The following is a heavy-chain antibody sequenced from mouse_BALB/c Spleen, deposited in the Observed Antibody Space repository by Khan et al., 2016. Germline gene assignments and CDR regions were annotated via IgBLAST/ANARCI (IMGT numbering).Heavy chain of an antibody. V-gene: IGHV4-1*02. CDR1: GFDFSRYW. J-gene: IGHJ1*01. CDR3: ASTFWYFDV. CDR2: INPDSSTI. Sequence: EVQLVESGGGLVQPGGSLKLSCAASGFDFSRYWMSWVRQAPGKGLEWIGEINPDSSTINYTPSLKDKSIISRDNANNTLYLQMSNMSSDATALYYCASTFWYFDVWGAGTTVTVSS.